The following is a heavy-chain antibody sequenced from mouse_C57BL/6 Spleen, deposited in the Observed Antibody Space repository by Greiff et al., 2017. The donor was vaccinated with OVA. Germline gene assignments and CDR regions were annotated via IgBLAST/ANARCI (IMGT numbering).Heavy chain of an antibody. CDR1: GFTFSSYG. J-gene: IGHJ3*01. Sequence: EVNVVESGGDLVKPGGSLKLSCAASGFTFSSYGMSWVRQTPDKRLEWVATISSGGSYTYYPDSVKGRFTISRDNAKNTLYLQMSSLKSEDTAMYYCARHGGYDWFAYWGQGTLVTVSA. D-gene: IGHD2-2*01. CDR2: ISSGGSYT. CDR3: ARHGGYDWFAY. V-gene: IGHV5-6*01.